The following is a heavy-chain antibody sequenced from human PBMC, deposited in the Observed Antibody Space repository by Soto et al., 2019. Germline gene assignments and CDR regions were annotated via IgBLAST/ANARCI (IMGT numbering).Heavy chain of an antibody. D-gene: IGHD4-17*01. CDR1: GFTFSSHN. CDR2: ISGSSSYI. J-gene: IGHJ3*02. CDR3: ARTDYGDYVRGAFEI. V-gene: IGHV3-21*01. Sequence: EVQLVESGGGLVKPGGSLRLSCAASGFTFSSHNMNWVRQAPGKGLEWVSCISGSSSYIFYAYSVKGRFTISRDNAKNALYLQMHCLRVEDTAVYYCARTDYGDYVRGAFEIWGQGTMVTVSS.